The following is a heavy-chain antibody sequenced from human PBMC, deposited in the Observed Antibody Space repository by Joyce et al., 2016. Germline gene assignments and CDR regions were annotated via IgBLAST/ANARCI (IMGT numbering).Heavy chain of an antibody. J-gene: IGHJ3*02. CDR2: INTDGCTT. CDR1: GFTLSTYW. CDR3: ARSGGWAFDI. V-gene: IGHV3-74*01. D-gene: IGHD1-14*01. Sequence: EVQLVQSGGGLVQPGGSLRLSCAASGFTLSTYWMHWFRQAPGKGLVWVSRINTDGCTTTYAESVEGRFTISRDNAKNTLYLQLNSLGVDDTAVYFCARSGGWAFDICGQGTMVTVSS.